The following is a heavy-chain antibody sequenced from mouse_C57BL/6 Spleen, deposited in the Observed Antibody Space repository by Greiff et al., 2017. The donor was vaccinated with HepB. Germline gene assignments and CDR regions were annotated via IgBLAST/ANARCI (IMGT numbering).Heavy chain of an antibody. CDR1: GFTFSSYA. J-gene: IGHJ4*01. D-gene: IGHD2-5*01. V-gene: IGHV5-4*01. CDR3: AREVYYSNYVGAMDY. Sequence: EVQVVESGGGLVKPGGSLKLSCAASGFTFSSYAMSWVRQTPEKRLEWVATISDGGSYTYYPDNVKGRFTISRDNAKNNLYLQMSHLKSEDTAMYYCAREVYYSNYVGAMDYWGQGTSVTVSS. CDR2: ISDGGSYT.